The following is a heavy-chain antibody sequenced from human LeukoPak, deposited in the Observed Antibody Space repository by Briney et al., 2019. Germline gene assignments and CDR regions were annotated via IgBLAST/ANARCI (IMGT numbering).Heavy chain of an antibody. D-gene: IGHD2-2*02. CDR3: ARVHCTSTVCYTGWFDP. CDR2: ITPIFGRA. V-gene: IGHV1-69*05. Sequence: SVKVSCKASGGTLSTHAISWVRQAPGQGLEWMRGITPIFGRANYAQKFQGRVTITTEESTSTAYMELSSLRSEDTAVYYCARVHCTSTVCYTGWFDPWGQGTLVTVSS. J-gene: IGHJ5*02. CDR1: GGTLSTHA.